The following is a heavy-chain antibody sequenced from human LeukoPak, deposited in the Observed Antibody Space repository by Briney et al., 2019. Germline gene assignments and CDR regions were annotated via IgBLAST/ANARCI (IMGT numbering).Heavy chain of an antibody. Sequence: SETLSLTCTVSGGSLSSGTFYWSWIRQPAGKGLEWIGRIHTSGSANSNPSLKSRVTISVDASKNQLSLNLTPVTAADTAVYYCARGLATRPDWFDPWGQGTLVTVSS. D-gene: IGHD6-6*01. CDR3: ARGLATRPDWFDP. J-gene: IGHJ5*02. CDR2: IHTSGSA. CDR1: GGSLSSGTFY. V-gene: IGHV4-61*02.